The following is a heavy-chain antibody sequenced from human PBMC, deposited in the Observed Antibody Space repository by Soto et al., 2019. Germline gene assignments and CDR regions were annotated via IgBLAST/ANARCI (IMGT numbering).Heavy chain of an antibody. V-gene: IGHV3-23*01. D-gene: IGHD2-15*01. CDR3: AKRRGAGGHFDY. J-gene: IGHJ4*02. CDR1: GFTFSSYA. CDR2: VSIGGST. Sequence: DVQLLESGGGLVQPEGSLRLSCAASGFTFSSYAMGWVGQGPGKGLEWVAVVSIGGSTHYADSVRGRFTISRDNSKTTLSLQMNSLTAEDTAVYFCAKRRGAGGHFDYWGQGALVTVSS.